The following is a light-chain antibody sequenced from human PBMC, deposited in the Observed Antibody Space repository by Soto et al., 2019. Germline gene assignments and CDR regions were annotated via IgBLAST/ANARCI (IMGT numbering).Light chain of an antibody. CDR3: QHYNGYSL. CDR1: QSISGW. CDR2: DAS. J-gene: IGKJ1*01. Sequence: DIPMTQSPSTLSASVGDRVTITCRASQSISGWLAWYQQKPGKAPKLLIYDASSLESGVPSRFSGIGSGTEFTLSISSLQPDDFATYYCQHYNGYSLFGQGTKVEV. V-gene: IGKV1-5*01.